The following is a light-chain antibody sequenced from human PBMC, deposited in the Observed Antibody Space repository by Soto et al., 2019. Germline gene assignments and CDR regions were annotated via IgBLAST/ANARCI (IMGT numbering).Light chain of an antibody. CDR3: SSYTSSRLGV. CDR2: DVS. V-gene: IGLV2-14*01. J-gene: IGLJ2*01. CDR1: SSDVGDYNY. Sequence: QSALTQPASVSESPGQSITISCTGTSSDVGDYNYVSWYQQHPGKAPKLMIYDVSNRPSGVSNRFSGSKSGNTASLTISGLQAEDEADYYCSSYTSSRLGVFGGGTQLTVL.